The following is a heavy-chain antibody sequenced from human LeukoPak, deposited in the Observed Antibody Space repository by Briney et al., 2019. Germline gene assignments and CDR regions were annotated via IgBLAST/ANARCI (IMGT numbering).Heavy chain of an antibody. Sequence: GGSLRLSCAASGFTFSSYGMNWVRQAPGKGLEWVSSIRSTSDYIYYADSVKGRFTIYRDNAKNSLYLQMNSLRAEDTAVYYCARGRGGSWWGQGTLVTVSS. CDR2: IRSTSDYI. D-gene: IGHD1-26*01. CDR3: ARGRGGSW. CDR1: GFTFSSYG. V-gene: IGHV3-21*01. J-gene: IGHJ4*02.